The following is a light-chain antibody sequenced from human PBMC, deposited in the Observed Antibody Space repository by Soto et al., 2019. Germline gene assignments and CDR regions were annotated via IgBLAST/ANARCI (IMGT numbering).Light chain of an antibody. CDR1: HTLLFSDGRTF. V-gene: IGKV2D-29*01. Sequence: DLVMTQTPFSLSVTSGQPASISCKSSHTLLFSDGRTFLYWYLEKPGQPPQLLISEVSNRLSGVPDRFSGSGSATDFTLKISRVEAEDVGVYYCMQSIQFPRTFGQGTKLDIK. J-gene: IGKJ2*01. CDR2: EVS. CDR3: MQSIQFPRT.